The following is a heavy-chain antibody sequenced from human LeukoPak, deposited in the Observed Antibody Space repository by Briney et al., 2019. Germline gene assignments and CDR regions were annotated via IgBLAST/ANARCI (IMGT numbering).Heavy chain of an antibody. J-gene: IGHJ4*02. CDR3: ARGEYSGSTYYFDH. V-gene: IGHV4-34*01. Sequence: PSETLSLTCAVYGGSFSGYYWSWIRQPPGKGLEWIGEINHSGSTNYNPSLKSRVTISVDTSKNQFSLKLSSVTAADTAVYYCARGEYSGSTYYFDHWGQGTLVTVSS. CDR2: INHSGST. D-gene: IGHD1-26*01. CDR1: GGSFSGYY.